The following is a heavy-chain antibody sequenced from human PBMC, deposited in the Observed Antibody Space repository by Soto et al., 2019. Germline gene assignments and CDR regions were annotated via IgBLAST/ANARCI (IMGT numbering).Heavy chain of an antibody. Sequence: GGSLRLSCAASGFTFSSYAMHWVRQAPGKGLEYVSVISSNGGTTYYANSVKGRFTISRDNSKNTLYLQMGSLRAEDMAVYYCARGGRGYEFDYWGQGTLVTVS. J-gene: IGHJ4*02. D-gene: IGHD5-12*01. CDR2: ISSNGGTT. CDR1: GFTFSSYA. V-gene: IGHV3-64*01. CDR3: ARGGRGYEFDY.